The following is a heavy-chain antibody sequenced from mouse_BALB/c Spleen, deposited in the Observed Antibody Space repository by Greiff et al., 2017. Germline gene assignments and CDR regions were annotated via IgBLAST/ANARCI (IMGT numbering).Heavy chain of an antibody. CDR1: GYTFTSYY. Sequence: VQLQQPGAELVKPGASVKLSCKASGYTFTSYYMYWVKQRPGQGLEWIGGINPSNGGTNFNEKFKSKATLTVDKSSSTAYMQLSSLTSEDSAVYYCARDDGYYPYAMDYWGQGTSVTVSS. V-gene: IGHV1S81*02. D-gene: IGHD2-3*01. CDR2: INPSNGGT. J-gene: IGHJ4*01. CDR3: ARDDGYYPYAMDY.